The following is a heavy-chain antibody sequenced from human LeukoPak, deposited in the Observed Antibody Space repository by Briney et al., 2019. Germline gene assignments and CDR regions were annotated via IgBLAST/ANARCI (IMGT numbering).Heavy chain of an antibody. Sequence: SSETLSLTCTVSGGSISSSSYYWGWIRQPPGKGLEWIGSIYYSGSTYYNPSLKSRVTISVDTSKNQFSLKLSSVTAADTAVYYCGRPRASLRGYFDYWGQGTLVTVSS. CDR2: IYYSGST. J-gene: IGHJ4*02. V-gene: IGHV4-39*01. CDR1: GGSISSSSYY. CDR3: GRPRASLRGYFDY.